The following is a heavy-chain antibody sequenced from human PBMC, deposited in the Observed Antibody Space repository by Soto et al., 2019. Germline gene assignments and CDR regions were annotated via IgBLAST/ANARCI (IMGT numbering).Heavy chain of an antibody. Sequence: EVQLVESGGGLVQPGGSLRLSCAASGFDASVNLMNWVRQAPGKGLEWVSVINGAGNTNYADSVKGRFAISRDISRNTVYLQMNTLRAEDTAVYYCVRENYYDGMVVWGHGTTVTVSS. CDR2: INGAGNT. CDR3: VRENYYDGMVV. CDR1: GFDASVNL. V-gene: IGHV3-66*01. J-gene: IGHJ6*02.